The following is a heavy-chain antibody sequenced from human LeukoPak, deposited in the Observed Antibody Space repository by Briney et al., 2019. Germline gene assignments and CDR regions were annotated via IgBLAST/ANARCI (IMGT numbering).Heavy chain of an antibody. CDR3: AREYNWNDGDDY. CDR2: ISSSSGSTI. CDR1: GFTFSNAW. D-gene: IGHD1-20*01. V-gene: IGHV3-48*04. J-gene: IGHJ4*02. Sequence: GGSLRLSCAASGFTFSNAWMNWVRQAPGKGLEWVSYISSSSGSTIYYADSVKGRFTISRDNAKNSLYLQMNSLRAEDTAVYYCAREYNWNDGDDYWGQGTLVTVSS.